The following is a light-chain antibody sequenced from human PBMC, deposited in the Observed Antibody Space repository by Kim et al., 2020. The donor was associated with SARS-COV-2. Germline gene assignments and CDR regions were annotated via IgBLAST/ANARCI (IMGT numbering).Light chain of an antibody. V-gene: IGKV1-5*01. CDR3: QHRQT. CDR1: QSVSRW. CDR2: DGS. Sequence: TLSASVGDRVTLTCRASQSVSRWLAWYQQKPGKAPKLLIYDGSNLQSGVPSRFSGSGSGTEFTLTISSLQTDDFAIYYCQHRQTFGQGTKVDIK. J-gene: IGKJ1*01.